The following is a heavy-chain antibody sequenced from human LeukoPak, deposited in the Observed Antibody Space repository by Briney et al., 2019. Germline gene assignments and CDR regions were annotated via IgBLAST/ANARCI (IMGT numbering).Heavy chain of an antibody. CDR3: ATGYCSGGSCYSPPNH. J-gene: IGHJ5*02. V-gene: IGHV4-34*01. CDR1: GGSFRGYY. D-gene: IGHD2-15*01. CDR2: INHSGST. Sequence: SETLSLTCAVYGGSFRGYYWSWIRQPPGKGLEWIGEINHSGSTNYNPSLQSRVTISVDTSKNQFSLKLSSVTAADTAVYYCATGYCSGGSCYSPPNHWGQGTLVTVSP.